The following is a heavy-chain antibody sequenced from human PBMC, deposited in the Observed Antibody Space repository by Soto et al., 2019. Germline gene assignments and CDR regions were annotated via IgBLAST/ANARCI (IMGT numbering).Heavy chain of an antibody. D-gene: IGHD3-10*01. J-gene: IGHJ4*02. CDR3: ARASGLELPLYDLDY. CDR1: GGSISSGGYS. V-gene: IGHV4-30-2*01. Sequence: SETLSLTCAVSGGSISSGGYSWSWIRQPPGKGLEWIGYIYHSGSTYYNPSLKSRVTISVDRSKNQFSLKLSSVTAADTAVYYCARASGLELPLYDLDYWGQGTLVTVSS. CDR2: IYHSGST.